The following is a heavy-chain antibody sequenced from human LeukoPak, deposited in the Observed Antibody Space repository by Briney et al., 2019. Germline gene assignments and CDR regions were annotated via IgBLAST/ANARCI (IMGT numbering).Heavy chain of an antibody. CDR2: LSDSSGHT. Sequence: GGFLRLSCAASGFTFSSYAMTWVRQAPGKGREEVSSLSDSSGHTYYADSVRGRFTNSRDNSKNTVFLQMNSLRAEDTAIYYCAKDGVWQSYYFDYWGQGTLVTVSS. D-gene: IGHD6-19*01. CDR1: GFTFSSYA. V-gene: IGHV3-23*01. J-gene: IGHJ4*02. CDR3: AKDGVWQSYYFDY.